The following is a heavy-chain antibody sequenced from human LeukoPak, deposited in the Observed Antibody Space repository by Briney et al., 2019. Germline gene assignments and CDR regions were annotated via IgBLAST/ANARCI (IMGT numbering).Heavy chain of an antibody. V-gene: IGHV3-21*01. Sequence: PGGSLRLSCAASGFTFSSYSMNWVRQAPGKGLEWVSCISSSSIYIYYADSVKGRFTLSRDNSKNTLYPQMNSLRAEDTAVYYCARDLLGNRYCSSTSCSTLFDYWGQGTLVTVSS. CDR1: GFTFSSYS. J-gene: IGHJ4*02. CDR2: ISSSSIYI. D-gene: IGHD2-2*01. CDR3: ARDLLGNRYCSSTSCSTLFDY.